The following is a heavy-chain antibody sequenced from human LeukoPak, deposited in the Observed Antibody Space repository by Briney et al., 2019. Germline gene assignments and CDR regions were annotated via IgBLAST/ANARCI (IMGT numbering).Heavy chain of an antibody. V-gene: IGHV1-18*01. Sequence: ASVKVSCKASGYTFTSNGISWVRQAPGQGLEWLGWISTFNGNTNYAQKLQDRVTMTTDTSTSTAYLELRSLRSDDTAVYYCARRHLIGNGYFDHWGQGTLVTVSS. CDR1: GYTFTSNG. D-gene: IGHD4-23*01. J-gene: IGHJ4*02. CDR3: ARRHLIGNGYFDH. CDR2: ISTFNGNT.